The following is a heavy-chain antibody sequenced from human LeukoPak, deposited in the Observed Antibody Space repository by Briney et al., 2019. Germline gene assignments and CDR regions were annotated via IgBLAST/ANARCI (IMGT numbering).Heavy chain of an antibody. V-gene: IGHV3-48*04. Sequence: GGSLRLSCAVSGFTFSTYSMNWVRQAPGKGLEGVSYISSSSRTIYYADSVKGRFTISRDNAKNSLYLQMNSLRAEDTAVYYCAREQSPSGLLDYYYGMDVWGQGTTVTVSS. CDR1: GFTFSTYS. CDR3: AREQSPSGLLDYYYGMDV. D-gene: IGHD3-3*01. CDR2: ISSSSRTI. J-gene: IGHJ6*02.